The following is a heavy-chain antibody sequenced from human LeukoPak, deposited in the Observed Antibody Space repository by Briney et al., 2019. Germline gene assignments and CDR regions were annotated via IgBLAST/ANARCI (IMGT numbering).Heavy chain of an antibody. J-gene: IGHJ5*02. CDR1: GGTFSSYA. D-gene: IGHD2-8*01. CDR2: IIPILGIA. CDR3: AHPGGVGWFDP. Sequence: SVKVSCKASGGTFSSYAISWVRQAPGQGLEWMGRIIPILGIANYAQKFQGRVTITADKSTSTAYMELSSLRSEDMAVYYCAHPGGVGWFDPWGQGTLVTVSS. V-gene: IGHV1-69*04.